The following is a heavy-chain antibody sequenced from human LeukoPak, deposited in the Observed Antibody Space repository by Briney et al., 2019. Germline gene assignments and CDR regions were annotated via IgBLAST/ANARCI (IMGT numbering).Heavy chain of an antibody. D-gene: IGHD6-19*01. CDR2: IYYSGST. CDR1: GGSIRSGYYY. CDR3: ARGLGWQWLANKTLDY. J-gene: IGHJ4*02. Sequence: SETLSLTCTVSGGSIRSGYYYWGWIRQPPGKGLEWIGYIYYSGSTNYNPSLKSRVTISVDTSKNQFSLKLSSVTAADTAVYYCARGLGWQWLANKTLDYWGQGTLVTVSS. V-gene: IGHV4-61*05.